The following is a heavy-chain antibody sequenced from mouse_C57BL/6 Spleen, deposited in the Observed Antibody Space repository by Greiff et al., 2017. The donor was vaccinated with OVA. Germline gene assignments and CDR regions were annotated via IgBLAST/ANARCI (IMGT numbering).Heavy chain of an antibody. CDR3: ARSWHDAAFAY. J-gene: IGHJ3*01. CDR1: GYTFTDYY. V-gene: IGHV1-76*01. CDR2: IDPGSGNT. Sequence: QVQLQQSGAELVRPGASVKLSCKASGYTFTDYYINWVKQRPGQGLEWIARIDPGSGNTYYNEKFKGKATLTAEKSSSTAYMQLSSLTSEDSAVYFCARSWHDAAFAYWGQGTLVTVSA. D-gene: IGHD2-12*01.